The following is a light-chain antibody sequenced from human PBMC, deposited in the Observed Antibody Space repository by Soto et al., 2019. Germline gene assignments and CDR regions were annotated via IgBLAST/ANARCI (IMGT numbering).Light chain of an antibody. V-gene: IGKV3-11*01. CDR3: QQRSHGLT. Sequence: DILLSQSLAILSLSAVDIATPSCRASQSVSNYVAWYQQRPGQAPRLLIYDASNRATGIPVRFSGSGSGTDFTLTISSLEPEDFAVYYCQQRSHGLTFGGGTKVDI. CDR2: DAS. CDR1: QSVSNY. J-gene: IGKJ4*01.